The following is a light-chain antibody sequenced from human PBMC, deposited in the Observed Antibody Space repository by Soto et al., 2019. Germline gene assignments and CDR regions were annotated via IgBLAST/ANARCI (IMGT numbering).Light chain of an antibody. CDR2: AAS. Sequence: AIRMTQSPSSFSASTGDRVTITCRASQHIGTYLAWYQQKPGKAPNLLIYAASTLQSGVPSRFSGSGSGTDFTLTISCLQAEDFATYYCHQYYDYPRTFGQGTKVEIK. CDR3: HQYYDYPRT. CDR1: QHIGTY. V-gene: IGKV1-8*01. J-gene: IGKJ1*01.